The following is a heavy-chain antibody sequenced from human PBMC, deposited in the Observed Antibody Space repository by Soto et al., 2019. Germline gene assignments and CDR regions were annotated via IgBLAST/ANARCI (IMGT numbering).Heavy chain of an antibody. Sequence: QVQLQESGPGLVKPSENLSLTCTVSGGSISSYYWSWIRQPPGKGLEWIGYIYYSGSTNYNPSLKSRVTISVDTSKNQFSLKLSSVTAADTAVYYCARHKSYYFDYWGQGTLVTVSS. CDR2: IYYSGST. V-gene: IGHV4-59*08. CDR3: ARHKSYYFDY. J-gene: IGHJ4*02. CDR1: GGSISSYY.